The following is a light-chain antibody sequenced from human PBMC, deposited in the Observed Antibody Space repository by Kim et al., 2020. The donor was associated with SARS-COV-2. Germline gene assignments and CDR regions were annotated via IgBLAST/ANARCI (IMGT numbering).Light chain of an antibody. CDR3: NSRDSSGNLVV. V-gene: IGLV3-19*01. Sequence: ALGKTGRITCQGDSLRSYYASWYQQKPGQAPVIVIYGKNNRPSGIPDRFSGSSSGNTASLTITGAQAEDEADYYCNSRDSSGNLVVFGGGTQLTVL. CDR1: SLRSYY. J-gene: IGLJ2*01. CDR2: GKN.